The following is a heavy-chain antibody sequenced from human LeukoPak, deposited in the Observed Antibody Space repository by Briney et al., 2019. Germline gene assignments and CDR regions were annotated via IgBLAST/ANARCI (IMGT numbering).Heavy chain of an antibody. CDR3: ARANSGYDHGKDY. J-gene: IGHJ4*02. Sequence: PSETLSLTCTVSGGSISSSSYYWGWIRQPPGKGLEWIGSIYYSGSTYYNPSLKSRVTISVDTSKNQFSLKLSSVTAADTAVYYCARANSGYDHGKDYWGQGTLVTVSS. D-gene: IGHD5-12*01. V-gene: IGHV4-39*07. CDR2: IYYSGST. CDR1: GGSISSSSYY.